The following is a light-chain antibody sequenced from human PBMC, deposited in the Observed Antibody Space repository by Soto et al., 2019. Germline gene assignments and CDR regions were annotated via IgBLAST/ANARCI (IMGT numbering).Light chain of an antibody. CDR2: GAA. V-gene: IGKV3-20*01. J-gene: IGKJ4*01. CDR1: QTLTSNY. Sequence: EIVLTQSPATLSLSPGERATLSCRASQTLTSNYLAWYQQKPGQAPRLLIHGAASRAISTPDRFSGSGSGTDFTLTISRQEPEDLAVYYCQQYSDSVLTFGGGTKVEIK. CDR3: QQYSDSVLT.